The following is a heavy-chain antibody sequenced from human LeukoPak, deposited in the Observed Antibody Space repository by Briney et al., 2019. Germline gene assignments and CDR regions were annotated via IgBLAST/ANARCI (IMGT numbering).Heavy chain of an antibody. CDR1: GYTFTSYG. Sequence: ASVKVSCKASGYTFTSYGISWVRQAPGQGLEWMGWISAYNGNTNYAQKLQGRVTMTTDTSTSTAYMELRSLRSGDTAVYYCARARYSSSSEWYFDYWGQGTLVTVSS. CDR2: ISAYNGNT. D-gene: IGHD6-6*01. CDR3: ARARYSSSSEWYFDY. V-gene: IGHV1-18*01. J-gene: IGHJ4*02.